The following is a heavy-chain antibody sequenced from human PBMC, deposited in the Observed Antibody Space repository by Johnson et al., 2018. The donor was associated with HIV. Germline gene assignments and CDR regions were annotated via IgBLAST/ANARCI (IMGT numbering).Heavy chain of an antibody. V-gene: IGHV3-64*07. CDR3: AIPYFYDSGDYR. J-gene: IGHJ3*01. CDR2: ISTTGVST. D-gene: IGHD3-22*01. Sequence: VQLVESGGGVVQPGESLRLSCVASGFTFSQYAMHWVRQAPGKGLAYVSAISTTGVSTYYADSVRGRFTISRDNSKNTLYLQMGSLRAEDMAVYYCAIPYFYDSGDYRWGQGTMVTVSS. CDR1: GFTFSQYA.